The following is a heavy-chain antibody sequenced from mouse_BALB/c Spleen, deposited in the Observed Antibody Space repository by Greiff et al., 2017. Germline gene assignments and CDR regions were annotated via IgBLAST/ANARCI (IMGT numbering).Heavy chain of an antibody. D-gene: IGHD5-5*01. CDR3: ARRTNYWNFDY. Sequence: QVQLQQPGAELVRPGVSVKLSCKASGYTFTSYWMHWIKQRPEQVLERIGEINPSNGGTNYNEKFTSMATLTVDKSSSTDYMQLSSLTSEDSAVYYCARRTNYWNFDYWGQGTTLTVSS. J-gene: IGHJ2*01. V-gene: IGHV1S81*02. CDR2: INPSNGGT. CDR1: GYTFTSYW.